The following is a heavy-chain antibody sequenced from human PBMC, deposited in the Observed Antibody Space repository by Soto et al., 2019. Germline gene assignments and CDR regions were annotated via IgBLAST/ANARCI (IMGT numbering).Heavy chain of an antibody. D-gene: IGHD6-13*01. Sequence: QVQLVQSGAEVKKTGSSVKVSCKASGGTLSRSAISWVRQAPGQGLEWMGGIIPIFGPATYAQKFRGRVSIIADESTRTAYMEMSSLRSEDMAVYYCGTGSSWTKVESWGQGTLVTVSS. CDR2: IIPIFGPA. V-gene: IGHV1-69*01. CDR1: GGTLSRSA. CDR3: GTGSSWTKVES. J-gene: IGHJ4*02.